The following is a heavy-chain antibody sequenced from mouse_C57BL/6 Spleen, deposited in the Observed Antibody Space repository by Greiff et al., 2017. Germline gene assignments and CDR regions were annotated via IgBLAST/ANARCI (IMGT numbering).Heavy chain of an antibody. V-gene: IGHV1-72*01. CDR2: IDPNSGGT. D-gene: IGHD1-2*01. CDR3: ASAITTALDY. CDR1: GYTFTSYW. Sequence: QVQLKQPGAELVKPGASVKLSCKASGYTFTSYWMHWVKQRPGRGLEWIGRIDPNSGGTKYNEKFKSKATLTVDKPSSTAYMQLSSLTSEDSAVYYCASAITTALDYWGQGTTLTVSS. J-gene: IGHJ2*01.